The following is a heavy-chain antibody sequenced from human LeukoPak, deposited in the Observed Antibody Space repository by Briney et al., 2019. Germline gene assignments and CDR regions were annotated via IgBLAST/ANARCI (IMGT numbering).Heavy chain of an antibody. CDR3: AKDIRFRSSSWHDTTPFDY. D-gene: IGHD6-13*01. J-gene: IGHJ4*02. CDR2: ISYDGSNK. CDR1: GFTFSSYG. V-gene: IGHV3-30*18. Sequence: PGRSLRLSCAASGFTFSSYGMHWVRQAPGKGLEWVAVISYDGSNKYYADSVKGRFTISRDNAKNSLYLQMNSLRAEDMALYYCAKDIRFRSSSWHDTTPFDYWGQGTLVAVSS.